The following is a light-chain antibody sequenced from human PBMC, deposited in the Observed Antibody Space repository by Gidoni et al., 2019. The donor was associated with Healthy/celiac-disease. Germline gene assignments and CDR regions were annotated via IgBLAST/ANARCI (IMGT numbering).Light chain of an antibody. CDR3: QQRSNWPPLT. J-gene: IGKJ5*01. Sequence: EIELTQTPATLFLSPGERATLSCMARQSVSSNLAWYPQNPCQAPRLLSYDSSKRATGIPAMFSGSVSGTDFTLTSCRLEPEDFAVYYCQQRSNWPPLTFGQGTRLEIK. CDR1: QSVSSN. CDR2: DSS. V-gene: IGKV3-11*01.